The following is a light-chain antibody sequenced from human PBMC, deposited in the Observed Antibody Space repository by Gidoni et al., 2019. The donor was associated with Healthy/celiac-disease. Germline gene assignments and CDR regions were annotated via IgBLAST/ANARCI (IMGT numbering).Light chain of an antibody. Sequence: DIQMTQSPSSVSVSVGDSVTISCRASQSIGVWWAWYQQRPGNASNLLISSASILHRGVPSRFSGAGSGTHFTLTISSLQPEDVGTYFCLQADSFPLTFGQGTRLEI. CDR2: SAS. CDR3: LQADSFPLT. CDR1: QSIGVW. V-gene: IGKV1-12*01. J-gene: IGKJ5*01.